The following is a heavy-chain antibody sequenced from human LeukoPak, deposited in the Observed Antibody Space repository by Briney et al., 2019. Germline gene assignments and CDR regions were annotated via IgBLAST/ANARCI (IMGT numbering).Heavy chain of an antibody. J-gene: IGHJ4*02. CDR2: ISSSSSYI. CDR1: GFTFSSYS. CDR3: AKSSGMGTTTDQFQDY. Sequence: GESLKISCAASGFTFSSYSMNWVRQAPGKGLEWVSSISSSSSYIYYADSVKGRFTISRDNSKNTLYLQMNSLRAEDTAVYYCAKSSGMGTTTDQFQDYWGQGTLVTVSS. V-gene: IGHV3-21*04. D-gene: IGHD1-26*01.